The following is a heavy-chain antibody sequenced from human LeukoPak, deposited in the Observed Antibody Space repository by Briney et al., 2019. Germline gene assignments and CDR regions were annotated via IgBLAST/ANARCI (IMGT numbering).Heavy chain of an antibody. CDR2: IYTSGST. Sequence: SETLSLTCTVSGGSISSYYWSWIRQPAGKGLEWIGRIYTSGSTNYNPSLKSRVTISVDTSKNQFSLKLSSVTAADTAVYYCARGVKYSSSWSKNQIYFDYWGQGTLVTVSS. V-gene: IGHV4-4*07. D-gene: IGHD6-13*01. CDR3: ARGVKYSSSWSKNQIYFDY. CDR1: GGSISSYY. J-gene: IGHJ4*02.